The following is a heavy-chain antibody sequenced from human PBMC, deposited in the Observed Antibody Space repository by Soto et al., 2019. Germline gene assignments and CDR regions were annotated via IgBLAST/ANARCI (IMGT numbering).Heavy chain of an antibody. CDR3: VRRGYGSNSLEF. J-gene: IGHJ1*01. D-gene: IGHD4-17*01. CDR2: ITPNSGDT. V-gene: IGHV1-2*06. Sequence: ASVKVSCKTSGYIFTGYFIHWVRQTPGQGLQWMGRITPNSGDTQYGQTFQGRVTLTRDTSTNTAYMELSGLRSDDTALYYCVRRGYGSNSLEFWG. CDR1: GYIFTGYF.